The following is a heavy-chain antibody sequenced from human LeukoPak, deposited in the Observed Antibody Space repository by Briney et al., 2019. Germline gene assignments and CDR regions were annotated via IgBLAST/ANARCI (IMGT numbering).Heavy chain of an antibody. V-gene: IGHV3-64D*06. Sequence: GWSLRLSCSVSGFTFSSYAMHWVRQAPGKGLEYVSAISSNGGSTYYAESVKGRFTISRDNSKNALYLQMSSLRAEDTAVYYCVKGRSYTASYFDYWGQGTLVTVSS. D-gene: IGHD2-2*02. CDR2: ISSNGGST. J-gene: IGHJ4*02. CDR3: VKGRSYTASYFDY. CDR1: GFTFSSYA.